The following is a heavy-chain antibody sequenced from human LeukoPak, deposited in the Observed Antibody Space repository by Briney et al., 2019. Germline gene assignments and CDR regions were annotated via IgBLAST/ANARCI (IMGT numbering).Heavy chain of an antibody. Sequence: ASVTVSCKASGYTFTGYYMHWVRQAPGQGLEWMGWINPNSGGTNYAQTFQGRVTMTRDTSISTAYMELSRLRSDDTAVYYCARLHYFDYWGQGTLVTVSS. V-gene: IGHV1-2*02. CDR3: ARLHYFDY. CDR2: INPNSGGT. CDR1: GYTFTGYY. J-gene: IGHJ4*02.